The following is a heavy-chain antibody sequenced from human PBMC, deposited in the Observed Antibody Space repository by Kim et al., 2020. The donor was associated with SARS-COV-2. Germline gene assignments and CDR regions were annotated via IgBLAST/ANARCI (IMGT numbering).Heavy chain of an antibody. J-gene: IGHJ5*02. V-gene: IGHV4-34*01. CDR1: GGSFSGYY. D-gene: IGHD3-10*01. CDR3: ARGWRVTMVRGVIKGWFDP. CDR2: INHSGST. Sequence: SETLSLTCAVYGGSFSGYYWSWIRQPPGKGLEWIGEINHSGSTNYNPSLKSRVTISVDTSKNQFSLKLSSVTAADTAVYYCARGWRVTMVRGVIKGWFDPWGQGTLVTVSS.